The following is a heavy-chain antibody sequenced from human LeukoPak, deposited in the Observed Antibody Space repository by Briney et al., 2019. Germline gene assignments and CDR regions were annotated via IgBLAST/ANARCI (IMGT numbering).Heavy chain of an antibody. CDR1: GGSFSGYY. V-gene: IGHV4-34*01. D-gene: IGHD1-26*01. Sequence: SETLSLTCAVYGGSFSGYYWSWIRQPPGKGLEWIGEINHSGSTNYNPSLKSRVTISVDTSKNQFSLKLSSVTAADTAVYYCARSVGATGHFDYWGQGTLVTVSS. CDR2: INHSGST. CDR3: ARSVGATGHFDY. J-gene: IGHJ4*02.